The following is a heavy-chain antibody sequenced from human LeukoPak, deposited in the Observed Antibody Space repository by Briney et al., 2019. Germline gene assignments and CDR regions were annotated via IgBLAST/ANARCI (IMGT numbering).Heavy chain of an antibody. V-gene: IGHV1-69*06. CDR1: GGTFSSYA. D-gene: IGHD6-19*01. CDR2: IIPIFGTA. Sequence: GSSVKVSCKASGGTFSSYAISWGRQAPGQGLEWMGGIIPIFGTANYAQKFQGRVTITADKSTSTAYMELSSLRSEDTAVYYCASDSIAVAGTFDYWGQGTLVTVSS. CDR3: ASDSIAVAGTFDY. J-gene: IGHJ4*02.